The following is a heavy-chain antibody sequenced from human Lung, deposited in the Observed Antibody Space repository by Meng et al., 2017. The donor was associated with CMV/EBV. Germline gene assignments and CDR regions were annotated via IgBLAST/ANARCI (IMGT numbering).Heavy chain of an antibody. Sequence: GESLKISCVGSGFNFNNYWMNWVRQAPGKGLEWVANINEDGSETYYLDYVKGRFTISRDNAKNSLFLQMNSLRADDTAVYYCARDPRGDGGVTFDYWGQGXLVTVSS. J-gene: IGHJ4*02. V-gene: IGHV3-7*01. CDR3: ARDPRGDGGVTFDY. D-gene: IGHD5-24*01. CDR1: GFNFNNYW. CDR2: INEDGSET.